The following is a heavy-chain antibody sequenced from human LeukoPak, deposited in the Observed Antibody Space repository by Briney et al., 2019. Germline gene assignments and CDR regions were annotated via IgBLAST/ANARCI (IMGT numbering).Heavy chain of an antibody. V-gene: IGHV1-2*02. CDR2: INPNSGGT. D-gene: IGHD3-22*01. Sequence: GASVKVSCKASGYTFTGYYMHWVRQAPGQGLEWMGWINPNSGGTNYAQKFQGRVTMTRDTSISTAYMELCRLRSDDTAVYYCARAGPYYYDSSGYYNFDYWGQGTLVTVSS. CDR3: ARAGPYYYDSSGYYNFDY. J-gene: IGHJ4*02. CDR1: GYTFTGYY.